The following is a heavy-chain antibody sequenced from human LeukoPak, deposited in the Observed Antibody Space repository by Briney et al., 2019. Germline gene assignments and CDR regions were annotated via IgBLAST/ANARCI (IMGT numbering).Heavy chain of an antibody. V-gene: IGHV3-74*01. D-gene: IGHD1-7*01. Sequence: GGSLRLSCAASGFTFSSYWVHWVRQAPGKGLEWVSRINSDGYSISYADSVKGRFTISRDNAKNTLYLQMNSLGAEDTAVYYCARAGNYRFDYWGQGTLVTVSS. J-gene: IGHJ4*02. CDR1: GFTFSSYW. CDR3: ARAGNYRFDY. CDR2: INSDGYSI.